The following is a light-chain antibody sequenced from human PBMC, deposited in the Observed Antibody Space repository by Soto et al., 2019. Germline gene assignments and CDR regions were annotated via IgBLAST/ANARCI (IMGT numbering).Light chain of an antibody. CDR2: LEGSGSY. V-gene: IGLV4-60*03. J-gene: IGLJ1*01. CDR1: SGHSSYI. CDR3: ETWDSNSPYV. Sequence: QSVLTQSCSASASLGSSVKLTCTLSSGHSSYIIAWHQQQPGRAPRYLMKLEGSGSYNKGSGVPDRFSGSSSGADRYLTISNLQSEDEADYYCETWDSNSPYVFGTGTKLTVL.